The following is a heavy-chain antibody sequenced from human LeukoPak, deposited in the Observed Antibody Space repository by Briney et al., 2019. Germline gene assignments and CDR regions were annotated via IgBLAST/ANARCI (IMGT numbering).Heavy chain of an antibody. CDR2: ISGSGGST. Sequence: GGSLRLSCAAYGFTFSSYAMSWVRQAPGKGLEWVSAISGSGGSTYYADSVKGRFTISRDISKNTLYLQMNSLRAEDTAVYYCAKDPGDSSGYFRVFDYWGQGTLVTVSS. CDR1: GFTFSSYA. J-gene: IGHJ4*02. D-gene: IGHD3-22*01. V-gene: IGHV3-23*01. CDR3: AKDPGDSSGYFRVFDY.